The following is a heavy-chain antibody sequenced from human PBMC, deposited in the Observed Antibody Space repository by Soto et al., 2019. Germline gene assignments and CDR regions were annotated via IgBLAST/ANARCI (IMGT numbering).Heavy chain of an antibody. V-gene: IGHV1-18*01. CDR3: ARSRRSGYYFDY. Sequence: VKVTLKAFGYSFASYGICWVRQAPGQGSAGMGWISAYNGNTNYAQKLQSRVTMTTDTSTSTAYMELRSLRSDDTAVYYCARSRRSGYYFDYWGQGTLVTVSS. CDR1: GYSFASYG. D-gene: IGHD3-22*01. CDR2: ISAYNGNT. J-gene: IGHJ4*02.